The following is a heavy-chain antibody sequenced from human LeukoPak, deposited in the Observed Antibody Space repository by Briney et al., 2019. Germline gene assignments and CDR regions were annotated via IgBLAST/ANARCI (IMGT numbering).Heavy chain of an antibody. Sequence: GESLKISCKGSGYSFTSYWIGWVRQMPGKGLEWMGIIYPGDSDTRYSPSFQGQVTISADKSISTAYLQWSSLKASDTAMYYCAAYYDSSGYSPAGAFDIWGQGTMVTVSS. J-gene: IGHJ3*02. D-gene: IGHD3-22*01. CDR1: GYSFTSYW. V-gene: IGHV5-51*01. CDR3: AAYYDSSGYSPAGAFDI. CDR2: IYPGDSDT.